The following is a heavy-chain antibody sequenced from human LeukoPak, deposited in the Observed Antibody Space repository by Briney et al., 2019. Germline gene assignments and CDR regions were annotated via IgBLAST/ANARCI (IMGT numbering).Heavy chain of an antibody. Sequence: SVKVSCKASGGTFSSYAISWVRQAPGQGLEWMGGIIPIFGTANYAQKFQGRVTITADKSTSTAYMELSSLRSEDTAVYYCARDLPKTGYVGAFDIWGQGTMVIVSS. CDR3: ARDLPKTGYVGAFDI. CDR2: IIPIFGTA. CDR1: GGTFSSYA. D-gene: IGHD5-12*01. J-gene: IGHJ3*02. V-gene: IGHV1-69*06.